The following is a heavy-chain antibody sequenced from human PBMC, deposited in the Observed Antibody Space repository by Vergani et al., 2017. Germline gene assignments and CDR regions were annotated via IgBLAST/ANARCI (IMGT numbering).Heavy chain of an antibody. D-gene: IGHD3-22*01. V-gene: IGHV3-21*01. CDR3: ASSETYYYDSSGYYPYFDY. Sequence: EVQLVESGGGLVKPGGSLRLSCAASGFTFSSYSMNWVRQAPGKGLEWVSSISSSSSYIYYADSVKGRFTISRDNAKNSLYLQMNSLRAEDTAVYYCASSETYYYDSSGYYPYFDYWGQGTLVTVSS. CDR2: ISSSSSYI. CDR1: GFTFSSYS. J-gene: IGHJ4*02.